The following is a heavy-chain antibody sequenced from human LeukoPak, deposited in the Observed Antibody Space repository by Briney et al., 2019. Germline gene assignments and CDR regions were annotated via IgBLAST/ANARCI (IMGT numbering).Heavy chain of an antibody. D-gene: IGHD3-10*01. CDR1: GFTFSSYA. V-gene: IGHV3-30-3*01. CDR2: ISYDGSNK. J-gene: IGHJ3*02. CDR3: ARDLLTYYYGSGSYNHAFVI. Sequence: GGSLRLSCAASGFTFSSYAMHWVRQAPGKGLEWVAVISYDGSNKYYADSVKGRFTISRDNSKNTLYLQMNSLRAEDTAVYYCARDLLTYYYGSGSYNHAFVIWGQGTMVTVSS.